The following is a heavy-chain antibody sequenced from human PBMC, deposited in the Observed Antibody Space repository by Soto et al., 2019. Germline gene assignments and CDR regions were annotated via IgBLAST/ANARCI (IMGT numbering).Heavy chain of an antibody. CDR2: IYPGDSDT. Sequence: PGESLKISCKGSGYSFTSYWIGWVRQMPGKGLEWMGIIYPGDSDTRYSPSFQGQVTISADKSISTAYLQWSSLKASDTAMYYCARLQAAAGDPALTSDYWGQGPLVTLSS. J-gene: IGHJ4*02. CDR1: GYSFTSYW. V-gene: IGHV5-51*01. CDR3: ARLQAAAGDPALTSDY. D-gene: IGHD6-13*01.